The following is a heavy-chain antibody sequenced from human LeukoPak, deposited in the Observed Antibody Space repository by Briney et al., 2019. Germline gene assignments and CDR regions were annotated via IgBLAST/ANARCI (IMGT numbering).Heavy chain of an antibody. CDR3: ARGRERIPLPGLDY. CDR2: INPNSGDT. J-gene: IGHJ4*02. Sequence: ASVKVSCKASGYTFTNYGISWVRQAPGQGLEWMGWINPNSGDTNYAQKFQGRVTMTTDTSISTAYMELSRLRSDDTAVYYCARGRERIPLPGLDYWGQGTLVTVSS. CDR1: GYTFTNYG. V-gene: IGHV1-2*02. D-gene: IGHD6-19*01.